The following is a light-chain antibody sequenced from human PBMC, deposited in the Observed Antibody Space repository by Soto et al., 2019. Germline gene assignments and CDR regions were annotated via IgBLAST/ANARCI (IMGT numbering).Light chain of an antibody. V-gene: IGLV2-14*01. Sequence: QSVLTQPASVSGSPGQSITISCTGTSSDIGGHHFVSWYQQQSGKAPKLVIYEVTNRPSGISTRFSGSKSGNTASLTISGLQAEDEALYYCSSNKIGSTYVFGTGTKVTVL. CDR1: SSDIGGHHF. CDR2: EVT. CDR3: SSNKIGSTYV. J-gene: IGLJ1*01.